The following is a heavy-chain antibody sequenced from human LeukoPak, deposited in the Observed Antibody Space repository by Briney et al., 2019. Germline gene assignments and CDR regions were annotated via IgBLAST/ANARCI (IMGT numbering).Heavy chain of an antibody. CDR3: ARGGGYYDSSGYIIDY. D-gene: IGHD3-22*01. CDR1: GFTFSSYS. J-gene: IGHJ4*02. CDR2: ISSSSSYI. Sequence: PGGSLRLSCAASGFTFSSYSMNWVRQAPGKGLEWVSSISSSSSYIYYADSVKGRFTISRDNAKNSLYLQMNSLRAEDTAVYYCARGGGYYDSSGYIIDYWGQGTLVTVSS. V-gene: IGHV3-21*01.